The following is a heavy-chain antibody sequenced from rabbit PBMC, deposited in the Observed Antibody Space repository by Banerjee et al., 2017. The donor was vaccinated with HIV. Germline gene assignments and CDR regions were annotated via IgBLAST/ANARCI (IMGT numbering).Heavy chain of an antibody. CDR2: IYAGSSDSS. Sequence: QEQLEESGGGLVKPEGSLTLTCKASGFDFSSNVMCWVRQAPGKGLEWIACIYAGSSDSSYYASWAKGRFTISKTSSTTVTLQMTSLTAADTATYFCARLHPGSSVYTGAFDPWGQGTLVTVS. J-gene: IGHJ2*01. CDR1: GFDFSSNV. D-gene: IGHD8-1*01. V-gene: IGHV1S45*01. CDR3: ARLHPGSSVYTGAFDP.